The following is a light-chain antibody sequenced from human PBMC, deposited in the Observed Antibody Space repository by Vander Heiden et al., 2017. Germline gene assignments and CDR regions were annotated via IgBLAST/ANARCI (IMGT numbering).Light chain of an antibody. CDR1: QHVGSSY. Sequence: EPVLTPSPGTLALSGEAGATLSCRARQHVGSSYLDWYQQRPGQAPRLLIYGASKRANGIPDRFNGSGYGTDFVLTISRLENEDFGFYYWHQDRISKAFGQRTKVEIK. CDR3: HQDRISKA. J-gene: IGKJ1*01. CDR2: GAS. V-gene: IGKV3-20*01.